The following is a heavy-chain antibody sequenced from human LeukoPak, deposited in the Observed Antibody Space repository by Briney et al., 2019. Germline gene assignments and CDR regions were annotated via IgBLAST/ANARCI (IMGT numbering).Heavy chain of an antibody. V-gene: IGHV4-59*08. CDR3: ARNVGWYSHDS. D-gene: IGHD6-19*01. Sequence: SETLSLTCTVSGDSLSRHYWSWIRQPPGKGLEWIGYIYGSGSTHYDPSLRSRVTISEDTSKNQFSLKLTSETAADTAVYYCARNVGWYSHDSWGQGTLVTVSS. CDR2: IYGSGST. CDR1: GDSLSRHY. J-gene: IGHJ4*02.